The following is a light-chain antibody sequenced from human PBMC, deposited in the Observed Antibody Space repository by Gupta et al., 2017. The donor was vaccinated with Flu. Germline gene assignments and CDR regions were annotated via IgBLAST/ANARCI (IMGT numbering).Light chain of an antibody. Sequence: SLGERATINCKSSQSVLYSSDNKNYLAWYQQKPGQPPKLLIYWASARESGVPDRFSGSGSGTYFTLTISSLQAEDVAVYYCQQYYSTPWTFGQGTKVEIK. V-gene: IGKV4-1*01. CDR1: QSVLYSSDNKNY. CDR2: WAS. CDR3: QQYYSTPWT. J-gene: IGKJ1*01.